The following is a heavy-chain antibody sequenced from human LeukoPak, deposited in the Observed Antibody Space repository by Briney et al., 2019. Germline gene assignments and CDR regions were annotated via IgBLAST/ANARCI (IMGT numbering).Heavy chain of an antibody. CDR3: AESPPSYYGSGSAY. CDR2: IRYDGSNK. D-gene: IGHD3-10*01. CDR1: GFTFSSYG. V-gene: IGHV3-30*02. J-gene: IGHJ4*02. Sequence: GGSLRLSCAASGFTFSSYGMHWVRQAPGKGLEWVAFIRYDGSNKYYADSVKGRFTISRDNSKNTLYLQMNSLRAEDTAVYYCAESPPSYYGSGSAYWGQGTLVTVSS.